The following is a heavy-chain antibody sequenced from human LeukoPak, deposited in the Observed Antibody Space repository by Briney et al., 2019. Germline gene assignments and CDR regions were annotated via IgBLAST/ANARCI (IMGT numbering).Heavy chain of an antibody. V-gene: IGHV4-39*01. CDR1: GGSISSSSYY. CDR2: IYYSGST. J-gene: IGHJ4*02. Sequence: PSETLSLTCTVSGGSISSSSYYWGWIRQPPGKGLEWIGSIYYSGSTYYNPSLKSRVTISVDTSKNQFSLKLSSVTAPDTAVYYCARRRKNKNSSGWYYFDYWGQGTLVTVSS. D-gene: IGHD6-19*01. CDR3: ARRRKNKNSSGWYYFDY.